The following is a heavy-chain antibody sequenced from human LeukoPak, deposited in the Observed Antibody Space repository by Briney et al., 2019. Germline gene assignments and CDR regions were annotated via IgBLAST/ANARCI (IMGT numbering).Heavy chain of an antibody. CDR3: ARDRGYSTPPYYYYYMDV. J-gene: IGHJ6*03. D-gene: IGHD3-22*01. Sequence: ASVTVSCKASGYTFTGYYMHWVRQAPGQGLEWMGRINPNSGGTNYAQKCQGRVTMTRDTSISTAYMELSRLRSDDTAVYYCARDRGYSTPPYYYYYMDVWGKGTTVTVSS. V-gene: IGHV1-2*06. CDR2: INPNSGGT. CDR1: GYTFTGYY.